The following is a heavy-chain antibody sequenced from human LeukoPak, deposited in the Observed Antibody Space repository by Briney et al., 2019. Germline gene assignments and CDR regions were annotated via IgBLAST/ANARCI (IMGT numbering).Heavy chain of an antibody. J-gene: IGHJ3*02. CDR3: ARGNDAFDI. V-gene: IGHV3-53*01. CDR2: IYSGGST. Sequence: PGGSLRLSCAASGFTVITNYMTCVRQAPGKGLEWVSIIYSGGSTYYADSVKGRFTISRDNSKNTLYLQMNSLRAEDTAVYYCARGNDAFDIWGQGTMVTVSS. CDR1: GFTVITNY.